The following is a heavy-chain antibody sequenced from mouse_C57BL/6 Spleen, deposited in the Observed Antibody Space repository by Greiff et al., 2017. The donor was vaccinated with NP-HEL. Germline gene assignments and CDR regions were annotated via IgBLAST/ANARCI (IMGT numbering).Heavy chain of an antibody. CDR2: IDPSDSET. Sequence: QVQLQQPGAELVRPGSSVKLSCKASGYTFTSYWMHWVKQRPIQGLEWIGNIDPSDSETHYNQKFKDKATLTVDKSSSTAYMQLSSLTSEDSAVYYCARAGSDGYYFDYWGQGTTLTVSS. J-gene: IGHJ2*01. CDR3: ARAGSDGYYFDY. CDR1: GYTFTSYW. V-gene: IGHV1-52*01.